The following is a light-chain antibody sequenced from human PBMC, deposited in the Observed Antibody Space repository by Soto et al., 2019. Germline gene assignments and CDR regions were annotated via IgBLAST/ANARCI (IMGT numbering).Light chain of an antibody. CDR2: YDT. J-gene: IGLJ2*01. CDR1: NIGSKS. CDR3: QVWYSDSDHRVV. V-gene: IGLV3-21*04. Sequence: SYELPQPPSVSVAPGKTARITCGGNNIGSKSVHWYQQKPGQAPVLLIYYDTDRPSGIPDQFSGSKSGNTATLTNSRVEAGDEADYYCQVWYSDSDHRVVVVRGTEPTVL.